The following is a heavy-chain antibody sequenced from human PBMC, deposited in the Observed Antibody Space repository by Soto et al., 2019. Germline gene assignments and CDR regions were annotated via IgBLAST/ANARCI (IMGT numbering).Heavy chain of an antibody. J-gene: IGHJ6*02. D-gene: IGHD6-6*01. V-gene: IGHV1-69*13. CDR2: IIPIFGTA. Sequence: ASVKVSCKASGGTFSSYAISWVRQAPGQGLEWMGGIIPIFGTANYAQKFQGRVTITADESTSTAYMELSSLRSEDTAVYYCARDEYSSSSEFYYYYGMDVWGQGTTVTVSS. CDR1: GGTFSSYA. CDR3: ARDEYSSSSEFYYYYGMDV.